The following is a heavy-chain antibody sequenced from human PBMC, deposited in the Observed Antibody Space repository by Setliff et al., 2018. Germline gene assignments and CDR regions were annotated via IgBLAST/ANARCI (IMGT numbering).Heavy chain of an antibody. CDR3: ARRRYYYDSSGYRWGGFYFDY. V-gene: IGHV1-2*04. Sequence: ASVKVSCKASGYTFTGYYMHWVRQAPGQGLEWMGWINPNSGGTNYAQKFQGWVTQTRGTSISTAYMELRRLRSDDTAVYYCARRRYYYDSSGYRWGGFYFDYWGQGTLVTVSS. CDR1: GYTFTGYY. D-gene: IGHD3-22*01. CDR2: INPNSGGT. J-gene: IGHJ4*02.